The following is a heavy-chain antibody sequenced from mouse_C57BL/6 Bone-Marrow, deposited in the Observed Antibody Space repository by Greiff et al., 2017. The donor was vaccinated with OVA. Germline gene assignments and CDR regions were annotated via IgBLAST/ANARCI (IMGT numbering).Heavy chain of an antibody. CDR3: AREVLTGSYYFDY. Sequence: QVQLQQPGAELVMPGASVKLSCKASGYTFTSYWMHWVKQRPGQGLEWIGEIDPSDSYPNYNQKFKGKSTLTVDKSSSTAYMQLSSLTSEDSAVYYCAREVLTGSYYFDYWGQGTTLTVSS. J-gene: IGHJ2*01. V-gene: IGHV1-69*01. CDR2: IDPSDSYP. D-gene: IGHD4-1*01. CDR1: GYTFTSYW.